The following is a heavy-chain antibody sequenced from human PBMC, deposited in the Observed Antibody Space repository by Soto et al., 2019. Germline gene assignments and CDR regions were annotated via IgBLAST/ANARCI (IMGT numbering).Heavy chain of an antibody. V-gene: IGHV3-23*01. D-gene: IGHD3-10*01. CDR3: AGQRSPEGWFDP. J-gene: IGHJ5*02. CDR2: VTVTGGST. CDR1: AISFNTYG. Sequence: EVDMLESGGGLVQPGGSLRLSCAASAISFNTYGVTWVRQAPGKGLEWVSTVTVTGGSTYYEDSVKGRFTISRDRSNYTVSLLLNSLRVEDTAIYYCAGQRSPEGWFDPWGQGTLVTVSS.